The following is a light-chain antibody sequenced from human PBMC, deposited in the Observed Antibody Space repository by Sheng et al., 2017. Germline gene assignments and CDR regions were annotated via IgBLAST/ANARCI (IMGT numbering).Light chain of an antibody. Sequence: EIVLTQSPGTLSVSPGERATLSCRASQSFSSSYLTWYQQKPGQAPRLLIYGASTRATGIPDSFSGSGSGTDFTLTISRLEPEDFAVYYCQQYTNSYTFGQGTRLDI. V-gene: IGKV3-20*01. CDR1: QSFSSSY. J-gene: IGKJ2*01. CDR3: QQYTNSYT. CDR2: GAS.